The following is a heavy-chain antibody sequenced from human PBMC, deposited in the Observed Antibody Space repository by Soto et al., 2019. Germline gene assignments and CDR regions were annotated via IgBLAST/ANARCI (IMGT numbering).Heavy chain of an antibody. J-gene: IGHJ4*02. CDR1: GFSFNDFS. CDR3: ARDPSTGSADY. V-gene: IGHV3-23*01. CDR2: ISSFGDNT. Sequence: GGSLRLSCAASGFSFNDFSLKWVRQAPGKGLEWVSTISSFGDNTHYADSVKGRLTISRDNSKRMLYLQMNSLKVDDTAVYYCARDPSTGSADYWGQGTLVTVSS. D-gene: IGHD3-9*01.